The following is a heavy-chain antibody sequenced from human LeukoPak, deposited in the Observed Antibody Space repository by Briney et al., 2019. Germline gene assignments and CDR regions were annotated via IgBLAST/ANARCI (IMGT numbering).Heavy chain of an antibody. Sequence: SSETLSLTCTVSGGSISSYYWSWIRQPPGKGLEWIGYIYYSGSTNYNPSLKSRVTISVDTSKNQFSLKLSSVTAADTAVYYCARSQGDCTNGVCFFDYWRQGTLVTVSS. J-gene: IGHJ4*02. CDR2: IYYSGST. D-gene: IGHD2-8*01. V-gene: IGHV4-59*01. CDR1: GGSISSYY. CDR3: ARSQGDCTNGVCFFDY.